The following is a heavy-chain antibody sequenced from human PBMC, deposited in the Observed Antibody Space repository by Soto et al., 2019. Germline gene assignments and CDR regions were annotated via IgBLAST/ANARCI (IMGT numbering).Heavy chain of an antibody. J-gene: IGHJ6*02. D-gene: IGHD5-12*01. CDR2: ISSSSSYI. CDR3: ARDKLEATTYYGGGYYYYYGMDV. V-gene: IGHV3-21*01. CDR1: GFTFSSYS. Sequence: GSLRLSCAASGFTFSSYSMNWVRQAPGKGLEWVSSISSSSSYIYYADSVKGRFTISRDNAKNSLYLQMNSLRAEDTAVYYCARDKLEATTYYGGGYYYYYGMDVWGQGTTVTVSS.